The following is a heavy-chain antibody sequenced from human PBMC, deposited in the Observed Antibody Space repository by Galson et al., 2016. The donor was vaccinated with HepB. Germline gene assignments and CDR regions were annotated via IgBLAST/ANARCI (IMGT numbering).Heavy chain of an antibody. J-gene: IGHJ1*01. CDR1: GFTFTSYT. CDR3: ATDRRSIFGAVTEYFQH. V-gene: IGHV3-21*01. CDR2: ISSSTIYI. D-gene: IGHD3-3*01. Sequence: SLRLSCAASGFTFTSYTMNWVCQAPGKGLEWVSSISSSTIYIYYADSVKGRFTISRDNAKNSLYLQMNSLRDEDTAVYYCATDRRSIFGAVTEYFQHWGQGTMVTVSS.